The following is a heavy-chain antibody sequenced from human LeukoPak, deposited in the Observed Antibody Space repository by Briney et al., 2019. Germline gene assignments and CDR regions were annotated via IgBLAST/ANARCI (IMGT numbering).Heavy chain of an antibody. V-gene: IGHV3-7*03. J-gene: IGHJ4*02. D-gene: IGHD1-1*01. Sequence: GGSLRLSCAASGFAYNTYWMSWVRQGPGKGLEWVANIGQDGTEKHHVDSVRGRFTISRDNAKNSVFLQMNSLRAEDTAVYYCARDRDGKDYWGQGTLVTVSS. CDR3: ARDRDGKDY. CDR2: IGQDGTEK. CDR1: GFAYNTYW.